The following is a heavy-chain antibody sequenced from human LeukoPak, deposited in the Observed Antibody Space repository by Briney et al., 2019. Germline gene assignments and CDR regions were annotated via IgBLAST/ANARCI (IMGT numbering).Heavy chain of an antibody. D-gene: IGHD6-19*01. J-gene: IGHJ3*02. CDR2: IYYSGSA. Sequence: PSETLSLTCAVSGYSISSSNWWGWFRQPPGKGLEWIGYIYYSGSAYCNTSLNSRITMSVDTSKNQFSLKLSSVTAVDTAMYYCARNQAVASNHGATDIWGQGTMVIVSS. V-gene: IGHV4-28*01. CDR1: GYSISSSNW. CDR3: ARNQAVASNHGATDI.